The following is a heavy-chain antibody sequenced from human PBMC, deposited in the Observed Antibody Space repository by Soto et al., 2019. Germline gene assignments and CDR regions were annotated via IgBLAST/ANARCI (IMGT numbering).Heavy chain of an antibody. CDR3: ARDSSSWLIGGWFDP. Sequence: PGGSLRLSCAASGFTFSDYYMSWIRQAPGKGLEWVSYISSSSSYTNYADSVKGRFTISRDNAKNSLYLQMNSLRAEDTAVYYCARDSSSWLIGGWFDPWGQGTLVTVSS. D-gene: IGHD6-13*01. CDR1: GFTFSDYY. V-gene: IGHV3-11*06. CDR2: ISSSSSYT. J-gene: IGHJ5*02.